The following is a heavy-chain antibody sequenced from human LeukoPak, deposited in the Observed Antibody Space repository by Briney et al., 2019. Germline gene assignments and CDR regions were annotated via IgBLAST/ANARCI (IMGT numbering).Heavy chain of an antibody. J-gene: IGHJ4*02. Sequence: SETLSLTCTVSGGSISSSLYFWGWIRQPPGKGLEWIGSIYYSGSTYYNPSLKSRVTISVDTSKNQSSLKLSSVTAADTAVYSCAREPYCSGGSCYYYFDYWGQGTLVTVSS. CDR1: GGSISSSLYF. D-gene: IGHD2-15*01. CDR2: IYYSGST. CDR3: AREPYCSGGSCYYYFDY. V-gene: IGHV4-39*02.